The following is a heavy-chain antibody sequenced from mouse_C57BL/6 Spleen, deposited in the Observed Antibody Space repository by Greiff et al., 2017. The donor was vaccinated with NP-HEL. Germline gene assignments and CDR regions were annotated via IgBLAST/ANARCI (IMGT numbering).Heavy chain of an antibody. D-gene: IGHD1-1*01. J-gene: IGHJ3*01. Sequence: VQLQQPGAELVKPGASVKLSCKASGYTFTSYWMQWVKQRPGQGLEWIGEIDPSDSYTNYNQKFKGKATVTVDTSSSTAYMQLSSLTSDDAAVYYCAKSSYSFAYWGQGTLVTVSA. CDR1: GYTFTSYW. V-gene: IGHV1-50*01. CDR3: AKSSYSFAY. CDR2: IDPSDSYT.